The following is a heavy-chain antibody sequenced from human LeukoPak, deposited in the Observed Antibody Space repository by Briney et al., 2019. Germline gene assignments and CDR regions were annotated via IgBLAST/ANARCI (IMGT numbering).Heavy chain of an antibody. Sequence: ASVKVSCKASGGTFSSYAISWVRQAPGQGLEWMGWINPNSGGTNYAQKFQGRVTMTRDTSISTAYMELSRLRSDDTAVYYCARDPYYYDSSGYYSSYWYFDLWGRGALVTVSS. CDR1: GGTFSSYA. D-gene: IGHD3-22*01. CDR3: ARDPYYYDSSGYYSSYWYFDL. J-gene: IGHJ2*01. CDR2: INPNSGGT. V-gene: IGHV1-2*02.